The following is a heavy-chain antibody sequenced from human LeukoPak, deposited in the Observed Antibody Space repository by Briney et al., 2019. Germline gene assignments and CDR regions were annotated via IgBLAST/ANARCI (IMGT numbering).Heavy chain of an antibody. CDR1: GGSISSYY. CDR3: ARGADSSGYYSIFYFDC. CDR2: IYYSGST. J-gene: IGHJ4*02. V-gene: IGHV4-59*01. D-gene: IGHD3-22*01. Sequence: PSETLSLTCTVSGGSISSYYWNWIRQPPGKGLEWIGYIYYSGSTNYNPSLKSRVTISVDTSKNQFSLKLSSVTAADTAVYYCARGADSSGYYSIFYFDCWGQGTLVTVSS.